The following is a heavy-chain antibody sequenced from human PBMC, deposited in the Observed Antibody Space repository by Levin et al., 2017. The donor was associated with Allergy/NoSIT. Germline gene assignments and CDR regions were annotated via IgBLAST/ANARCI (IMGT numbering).Heavy chain of an antibody. J-gene: IGHJ6*03. CDR3: AREGYQLLRGPFWYYYYYMDV. CDR2: IIPILGIA. Sequence: SVKVSCKASGGTFSSYTISWVRQAPGQGLEWMGRIIPILGIANYAQKFQGRVTITADKSTSTAYMELSSLRSEDTAVYYCAREGYQLLRGPFWYYYYYMDVWGKGTTVTVSS. CDR1: GGTFSSYT. D-gene: IGHD2-2*01. V-gene: IGHV1-69*04.